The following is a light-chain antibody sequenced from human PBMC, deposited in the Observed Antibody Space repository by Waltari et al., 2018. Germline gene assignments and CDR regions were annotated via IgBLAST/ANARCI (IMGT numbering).Light chain of an antibody. J-gene: IGLJ2*01. V-gene: IGLV1-44*01. CDR2: RND. Sequence: QSMLTQPPPASGTPGQRVTISCSGSSSNVWAIFVIWYQHLPGTAPKLLIYRNDRRPSGVPDRFSASKSGTSASLAISGLRPEDEADYYCASWDDSLNGRWVFGGGTKLTVL. CDR3: ASWDDSLNGRWV. CDR1: SSNVWAIF.